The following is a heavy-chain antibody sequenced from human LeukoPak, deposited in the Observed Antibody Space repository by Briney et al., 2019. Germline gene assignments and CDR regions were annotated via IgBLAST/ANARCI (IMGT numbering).Heavy chain of an antibody. CDR3: ARHVGSVPAVAGHFDY. CDR2: IYYSGST. D-gene: IGHD6-19*01. V-gene: IGHV4-59*08. J-gene: IGHJ4*02. CDR1: RGSISSYY. Sequence: SETLSLTCTASRGSISSYYWSWIRQPPGKGLEWIGYIYYSGSTNYNPSLKSRVTISVDTSKNQFSLELSSVTAADTAVYYCARHVGSVPAVAGHFDYWGQGTLVTVSS.